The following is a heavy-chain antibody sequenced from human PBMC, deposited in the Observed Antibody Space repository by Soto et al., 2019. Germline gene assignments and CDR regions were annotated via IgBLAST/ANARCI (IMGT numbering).Heavy chain of an antibody. CDR2: ISAGAVAT. CDR3: TKGRESSGSYRPFDY. J-gene: IGHJ4*02. V-gene: IGHV3-23*01. CDR1: GFTFSSYA. Sequence: GGSLRLSCAASGFTFSSYAMSWVRQAPGKGLEWVSAISAGAVATNYADSVKGRFTISRDNSKNTLYLQMNSLRAEDTAVYYCTKGRESSGSYRPFDYWGQGALVTVSS. D-gene: IGHD3-22*01.